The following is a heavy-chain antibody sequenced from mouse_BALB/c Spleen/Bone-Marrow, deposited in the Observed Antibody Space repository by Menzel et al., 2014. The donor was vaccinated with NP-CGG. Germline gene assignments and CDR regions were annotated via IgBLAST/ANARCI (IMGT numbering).Heavy chain of an antibody. CDR2: ISYDGSN. D-gene: IGHD2-2*01. CDR3: ARGYEPPYAMDY. CDR1: GYSITSGYY. Sequence: EVKVEESGPGLVKPSQSLSLTCSVTGYSITSGYYWNWIRQFPGNKLEWMGYISYDGSNNYNPSLKNRISITRDTSKNQFFLKLNSVTTEDTATYYCARGYEPPYAMDYWGQGTSVTVSS. V-gene: IGHV3-6*02. J-gene: IGHJ4*01.